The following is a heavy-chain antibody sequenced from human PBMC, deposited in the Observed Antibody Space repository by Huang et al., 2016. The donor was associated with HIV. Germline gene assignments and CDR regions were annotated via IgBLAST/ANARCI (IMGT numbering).Heavy chain of an antibody. Sequence: EVQLLESGGGLVQPGGSLRLSCAASGFTFSSYAMSWVRQAPGKGLEWVSGISGSGVSTYDADSWKGRFTISRDKSKNTLYLQMKSLRAEDTAVYYWAKCGPALRYFDLDAFDIWGQGTMVTVSP. CDR1: GFTFSSYA. V-gene: IGHV3-23*01. D-gene: IGHD3-9*01. CDR3: AKCGPALRYFDLDAFDI. CDR2: ISGSGVST. J-gene: IGHJ3*02.